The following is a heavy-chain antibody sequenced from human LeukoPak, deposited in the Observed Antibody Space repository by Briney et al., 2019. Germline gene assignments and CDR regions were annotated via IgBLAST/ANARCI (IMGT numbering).Heavy chain of an antibody. J-gene: IGHJ6*03. Sequence: ASVKVSCKASGFTFTSSAMQWVRQARGQRLEWIGWIVVGSGNTNYAQKFQERVTITRDMSTSTAYMELSSLRSDDTAVYYCASHSTYYYYYYMDVWGKGTTVTVSS. CDR1: GFTFTSSA. CDR2: IVVGSGNT. CDR3: ASHSTYYYYYYMDV. D-gene: IGHD4-11*01. V-gene: IGHV1-58*02.